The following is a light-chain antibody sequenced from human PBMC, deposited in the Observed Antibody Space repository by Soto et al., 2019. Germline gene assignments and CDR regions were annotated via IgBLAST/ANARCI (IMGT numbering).Light chain of an antibody. Sequence: IPMTQSPASLSASIGDTVTITCRASQTIERYLNWYQHKPGKAPQLLMFAASNLETGVPSRFSGSGSGTDFTLTITSLQPEDFASYYCEQTHNTVHSFGQGTRLDIK. CDR2: AAS. V-gene: IGKV1-39*01. J-gene: IGKJ2*01. CDR1: QTIERY. CDR3: EQTHNTVHS.